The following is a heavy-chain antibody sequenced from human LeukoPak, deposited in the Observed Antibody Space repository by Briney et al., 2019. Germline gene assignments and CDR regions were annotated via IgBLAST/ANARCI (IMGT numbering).Heavy chain of an antibody. J-gene: IGHJ4*02. V-gene: IGHV4-34*01. CDR3: ARGARLTIFGVVISRTPYFDY. Sequence: SETLSLTCAVYGGSFSGYYWSWIRQPPGKGLEWIGEINHSGSTNYNPSLKSRVTISVDTSKNQFSLKLSSVTAADTAVYYCARGARLTIFGVVISRTPYFDYWGQGTLVTVSS. CDR2: INHSGST. D-gene: IGHD3-3*01. CDR1: GGSFSGYY.